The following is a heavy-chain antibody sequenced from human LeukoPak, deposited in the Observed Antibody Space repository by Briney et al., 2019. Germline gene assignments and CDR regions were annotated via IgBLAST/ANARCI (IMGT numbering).Heavy chain of an antibody. J-gene: IGHJ4*02. Sequence: SETLSLTCAVYGGSFSGYYWSWIRQPPGKGLEWIGEINHSGSTNYNPSLKSRVTISVDTSKNQFSLKLSSVTAADTAVYYCARAPFWSGYKRFDYWGQGTLVTVSS. D-gene: IGHD3-3*01. CDR1: GGSFSGYY. V-gene: IGHV4-34*01. CDR3: ARAPFWSGYKRFDY. CDR2: INHSGST.